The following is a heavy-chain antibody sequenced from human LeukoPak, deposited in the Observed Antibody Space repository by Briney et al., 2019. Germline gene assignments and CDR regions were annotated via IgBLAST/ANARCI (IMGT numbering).Heavy chain of an antibody. D-gene: IGHD4-23*01. CDR1: GFTFSSYS. Sequence: GGSLRLSCAASGFTFSSYSMNWVRQAPGKGLEWVSSISSSSSYIYYADSVKGRFTISRDNAKNSLYLQMNSLRAEDTAVYYCARAVGGGDYVGLWGQGTLVTVPS. J-gene: IGHJ4*02. CDR3: ARAVGGGDYVGL. V-gene: IGHV3-21*01. CDR2: ISSSSSYI.